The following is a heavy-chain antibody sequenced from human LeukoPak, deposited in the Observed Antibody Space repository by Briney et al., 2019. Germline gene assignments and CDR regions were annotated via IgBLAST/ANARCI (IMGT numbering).Heavy chain of an antibody. Sequence: ASVKVSCKASGYSLTTNGIIWVRQAPGQGLEWMGRINPYNGNTNYAQRLQGRVTMTTDTSTSTAYMELRSLGFDDTAVYYCARDGEVGYTADFDYWGQGTLVTVSS. CDR3: ARDGEVGYTADFDY. D-gene: IGHD5-18*01. V-gene: IGHV1-18*04. J-gene: IGHJ4*02. CDR2: INPYNGNT. CDR1: GYSLTTNG.